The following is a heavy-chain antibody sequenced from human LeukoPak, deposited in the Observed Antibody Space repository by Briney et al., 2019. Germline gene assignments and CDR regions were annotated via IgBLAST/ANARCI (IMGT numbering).Heavy chain of an antibody. Sequence: ASVKVSCKASGYTFTSYGISWVGQAAGQGREWMGWISAYNGNKNYTQKLQGRVTMTTDTSTSTAYLELRSLRSDDTAVYYCAREVAGRPHPPTNWGQGTLVTVSS. D-gene: IGHD6-19*01. J-gene: IGHJ4*02. V-gene: IGHV1-18*01. CDR2: ISAYNGNK. CDR3: AREVAGRPHPPTN. CDR1: GYTFTSYG.